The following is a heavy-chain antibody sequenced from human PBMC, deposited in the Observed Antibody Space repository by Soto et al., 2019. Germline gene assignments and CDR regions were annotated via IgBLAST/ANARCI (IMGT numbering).Heavy chain of an antibody. J-gene: IGHJ4*02. CDR1: GFTFSSYG. CDR2: IWYDGSNK. CDR3: AREFPGATGTTSVDY. Sequence: SLRLSCAASGFTFSSYGMHWVRQAPGKGLEWVAVIWYDGSNKYYADSVKGRFTVSRDNSKNTLYLQMNSLRAEDTAVYYCAREFPGATGTTSVDYWGQGTLVTVSS. D-gene: IGHD1-1*01. V-gene: IGHV3-33*01.